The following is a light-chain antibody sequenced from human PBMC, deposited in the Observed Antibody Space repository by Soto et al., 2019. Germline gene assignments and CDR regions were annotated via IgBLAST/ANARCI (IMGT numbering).Light chain of an antibody. CDR3: SSYTSSSTLEGV. V-gene: IGLV2-14*01. J-gene: IGLJ1*01. Sequence: QSALTQPASVSGSPGQSITISCTGTSSDVGGYNYVSWYQQHPGKAPKLMIYDVSNRPSGVSNRFSGSKSGNTASLTISGLQAEDDSDYYCSSYTSSSTLEGVFGTAT. CDR1: SSDVGGYNY. CDR2: DVS.